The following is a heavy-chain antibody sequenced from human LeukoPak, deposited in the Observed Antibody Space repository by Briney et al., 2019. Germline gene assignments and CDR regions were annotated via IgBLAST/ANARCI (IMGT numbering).Heavy chain of an antibody. CDR2: IYYSGST. CDR3: AGYYYDSSRGFDL. CDR1: GGSISSGGYY. Sequence: SETLSLTCTVSGGSISSGGYYWSWIRQHPGKGLEWIGYIYYSGSTYYNPSLKSRVTISVDTSKNQFSLKLSSVTAADTALYYCAGYYYDSSRGFDLWGQGTLVTVSA. J-gene: IGHJ5*02. V-gene: IGHV4-31*03. D-gene: IGHD3-22*01.